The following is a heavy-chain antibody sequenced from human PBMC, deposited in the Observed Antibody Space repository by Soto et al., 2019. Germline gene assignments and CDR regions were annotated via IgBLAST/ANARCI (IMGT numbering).Heavy chain of an antibody. Sequence: GGSLRLSCAASGFTFSNYEMNWVRQAPGKGLEWVSYISSSGSTIYHADSVRGRFTISRDNAKNSLFLQMNSLRAEDTAIYYCARDSSSLDYWGQGTLVTVSS. CDR3: ARDSSSLDY. CDR2: ISSSGSTI. D-gene: IGHD6-13*01. CDR1: GFTFSNYE. V-gene: IGHV3-48*03. J-gene: IGHJ4*02.